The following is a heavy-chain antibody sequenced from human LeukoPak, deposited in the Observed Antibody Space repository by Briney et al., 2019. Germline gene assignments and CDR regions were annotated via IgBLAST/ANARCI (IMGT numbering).Heavy chain of an antibody. CDR2: TKQDGSEK. V-gene: IGHV3-7*01. J-gene: IGHJ4*02. Sequence: PGGSLRLSCVASGFTFSNYWMSWVRQAPGKGLQWVANTKQDGSEKYYVDSVKGRFTISRDNAKKSLYLQMNSLRAEDTAVYYCARDDDWNYEDYWGQGTLVTVSS. CDR3: ARDDDWNYEDY. CDR1: GFTFSNYW. D-gene: IGHD1-7*01.